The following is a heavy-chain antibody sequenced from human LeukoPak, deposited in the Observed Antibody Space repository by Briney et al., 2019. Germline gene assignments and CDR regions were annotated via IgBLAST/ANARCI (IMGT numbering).Heavy chain of an antibody. CDR1: GFTFSSYA. D-gene: IGHD3-3*01. CDR2: ISYDGSNK. Sequence: GGSLRLSCAASGFTFSSYAMYWVRQAPGKGLEWVAVISYDGSNKYYADSVKGRFTISRDNAKNSLYLQMNSLRVEDTAVYYCARAREWLSDAFDIWGQGTMVTVSS. J-gene: IGHJ3*02. CDR3: ARAREWLSDAFDI. V-gene: IGHV3-30*04.